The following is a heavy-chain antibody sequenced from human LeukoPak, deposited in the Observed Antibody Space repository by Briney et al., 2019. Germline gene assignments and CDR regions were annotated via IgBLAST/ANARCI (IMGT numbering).Heavy chain of an antibody. CDR3: ARSLYYRPLRNFDY. CDR1: GGSISSSSYY. J-gene: IGHJ4*02. V-gene: IGHV4-39*01. D-gene: IGHD2-8*01. Sequence: PSETLSLTCTVSGGSISSSSYYWGWTRQPPGKGLEWIGSIYYSGSTYYNPSLKSRVTISVDTSKNQFSLKLSSVTAADTAVYYCARSLYYRPLRNFDYWGQGTLVTVSS. CDR2: IYYSGST.